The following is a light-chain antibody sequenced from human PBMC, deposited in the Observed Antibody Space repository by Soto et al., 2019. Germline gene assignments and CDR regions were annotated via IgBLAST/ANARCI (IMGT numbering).Light chain of an antibody. CDR3: QAHNKYLIS. CDR2: KAS. CDR1: QSIISW. J-gene: IGKJ4*01. V-gene: IGKV1-5*03. Sequence: DIQMTQSPSTLSASVGDRVTITCRASQSIISWLAWYQQKPGKAPVLLIYKASTLESGVPSRFSGSGSGTEFTLPISSLQPDDFASYYCQAHNKYLISFGGATKVEIK.